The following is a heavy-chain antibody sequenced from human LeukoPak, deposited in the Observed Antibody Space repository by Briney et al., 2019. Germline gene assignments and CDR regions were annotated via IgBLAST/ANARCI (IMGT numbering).Heavy chain of an antibody. CDR2: MNPNSGNT. V-gene: IGHV1-8*01. Sequence: ASVKVSCKASGYTFTSYDINWVRQATGQGLEWMGWMNPNSGNTGYAQKFQGRVTMTRNTSISTAYMELSRLRSEDTAVYYCARGMYSSSWYNWFDPWGQGTLVTVSS. J-gene: IGHJ5*02. CDR1: GYTFTSYD. D-gene: IGHD6-13*01. CDR3: ARGMYSSSWYNWFDP.